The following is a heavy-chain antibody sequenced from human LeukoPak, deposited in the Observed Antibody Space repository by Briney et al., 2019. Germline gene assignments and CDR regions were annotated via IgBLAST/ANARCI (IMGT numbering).Heavy chain of an antibody. CDR2: ISYDGSNK. CDR1: GFTFSSYA. Sequence: GGSLRLSCAVSGFTFSSYAMHWVRQAPGKGLEGLAVISYDGSNKHYADSVKGRFTISRDNSTNTLYLQMNSLRAEDTAVYYCATDVEPGYSSSWYYYYYGMDVWGKGTTVTVSS. J-gene: IGHJ6*04. V-gene: IGHV3-30*04. D-gene: IGHD6-13*01. CDR3: ATDVEPGYSSSWYYYYYGMDV.